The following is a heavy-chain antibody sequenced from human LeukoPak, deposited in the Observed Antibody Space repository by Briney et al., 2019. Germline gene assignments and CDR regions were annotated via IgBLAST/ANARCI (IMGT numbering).Heavy chain of an antibody. D-gene: IGHD6-13*01. CDR1: GFTFSDYY. CDR3: AKAGSWYGSYYFDY. Sequence: GGSLRLSCAASGFTFSDYYMSWIRQAPGKGLEWVSGISWNSGSIGYADSVKGRFTISRDNAKNSLYLQMNSLRAEDTALYYCAKAGSWYGSYYFDYWGQGTLVTVSP. J-gene: IGHJ4*02. V-gene: IGHV3-9*01. CDR2: ISWNSGSI.